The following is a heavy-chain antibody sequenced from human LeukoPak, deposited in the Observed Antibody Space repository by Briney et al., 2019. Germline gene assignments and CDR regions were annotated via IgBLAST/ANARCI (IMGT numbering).Heavy chain of an antibody. CDR3: MMSLTAHYYYGMDV. V-gene: IGHV3-7*02. Sequence: PGGSLRLSCAASGFTFNTYWMSWVRQAPGKGLEWVANIKQDGSEKYYVDSVKGRFTISRDNIKNSLYLQMNSLRADDTAVYHCMMSLTAHYYYGMDVWGQGTTVTVSS. CDR2: IKQDGSEK. D-gene: IGHD2-21*02. J-gene: IGHJ6*02. CDR1: GFTFNTYW.